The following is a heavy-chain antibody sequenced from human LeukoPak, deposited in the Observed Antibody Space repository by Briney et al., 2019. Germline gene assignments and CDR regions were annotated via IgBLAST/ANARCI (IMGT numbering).Heavy chain of an antibody. J-gene: IGHJ4*02. V-gene: IGHV1-69*04. Sequence: SVKVSCKASGGTFSSYAISWVRQAPGQGLEWMGRIIPILGIANYAQKFQGRVTITADKSTSTAHMELSSLRSEDTAVYYCARLQFCGGDCYSASFNYGGQETLVTVSS. CDR1: GGTFSSYA. D-gene: IGHD2-21*02. CDR3: ARLQFCGGDCYSASFNY. CDR2: IIPILGIA.